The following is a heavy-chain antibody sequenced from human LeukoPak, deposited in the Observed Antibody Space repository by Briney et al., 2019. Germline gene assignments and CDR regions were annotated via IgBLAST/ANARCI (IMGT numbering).Heavy chain of an antibody. CDR2: ISHDGSNK. V-gene: IGHV3-30*04. J-gene: IGHJ6*03. Sequence: GGSLRLSCAASGFSFSNYEMHWVRQAPGKGLQWVAVISHDGSNKYYADSVKGRFTISRDNSKNTLYLQVNSLRAEDTAVYYCAKHDTGYSSIWYWGYMDVWGKGTTVTVSS. CDR1: GFSFSNYE. D-gene: IGHD6-13*01. CDR3: AKHDTGYSSIWYWGYMDV.